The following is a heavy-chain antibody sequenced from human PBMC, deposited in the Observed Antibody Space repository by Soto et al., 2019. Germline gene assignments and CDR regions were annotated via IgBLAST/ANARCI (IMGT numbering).Heavy chain of an antibody. CDR3: ARAWLEYNWFDS. CDR2: VAYSGGT. J-gene: IGHJ5*01. V-gene: IGHV4-31*03. D-gene: IGHD5-12*01. Sequence: QVQLQESGPGLVKPSQTLSLTCTVSGGSITRGGSYWSWIRQHPEKALEWIGYVAYSGGTYYNPSLKSRVTFLVDMSKNLLSLRLSSVTAADTAVYYCARAWLEYNWFDSWGQGTLVTVSS. CDR1: GGSITRGGSY.